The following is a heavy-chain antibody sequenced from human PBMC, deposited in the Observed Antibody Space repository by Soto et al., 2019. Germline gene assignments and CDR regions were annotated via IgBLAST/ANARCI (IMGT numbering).Heavy chain of an antibody. CDR1: GYTFTSYG. D-gene: IGHD5-12*01. Sequence: GASVKVSCKASGYTFTSYGISWVRQAPGQGLEWMGWISAYNGNTNYAQKLQGRVTMTIDTSTSTAYMELRSLRSDDTAVYYCARGLVATIQRLGFDPWGQGTLVTVSS. CDR3: ARGLVATIQRLGFDP. J-gene: IGHJ5*02. CDR2: ISAYNGNT. V-gene: IGHV1-18*01.